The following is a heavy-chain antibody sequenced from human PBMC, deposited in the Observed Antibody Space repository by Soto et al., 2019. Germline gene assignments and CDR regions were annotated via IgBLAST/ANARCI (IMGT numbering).Heavy chain of an antibody. J-gene: IGHJ6*02. CDR2: ISYDGSNK. Sequence: GGSLRLSCAASGFTFSSYGMHWVRQAPGKGLEWVAVISYDGSNKYYADSVKGRFTISRDNSKNTLYLQMNSLRAEDTAVYYCAKGNSLAVAATWGYYYYGMDVWGQGTTVTVSS. CDR1: GFTFSSYG. V-gene: IGHV3-30*18. CDR3: AKGNSLAVAATWGYYYYGMDV. D-gene: IGHD6-19*01.